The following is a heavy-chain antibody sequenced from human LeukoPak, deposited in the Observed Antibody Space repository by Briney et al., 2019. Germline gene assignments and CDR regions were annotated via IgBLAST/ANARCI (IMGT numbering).Heavy chain of an antibody. J-gene: IGHJ5*02. CDR1: GGSISSGDYY. D-gene: IGHD2-2*01. V-gene: IGHV4-30-4*08. Sequence: SQTLSLTCTVSGGSISSGDYYWSWIRQPPGKGLEWIGYIYYSGNTFHYNPSLKSRVNISVDTSKNQFSLRLSSVTAVDTAVYYCASTNCSSAGCYGANWFDPWGQGTLVSVSS. CDR2: IYYSGNT. CDR3: ASTNCSSAGCYGANWFDP.